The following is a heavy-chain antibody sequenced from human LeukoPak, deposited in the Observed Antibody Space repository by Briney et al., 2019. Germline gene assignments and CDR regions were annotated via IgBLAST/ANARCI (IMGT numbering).Heavy chain of an antibody. Sequence: GASVKVSCKASGYTFTSYGISWVRQAPGQGLEWMGWISAYNGNTNYAQKLQGRVTMTTDTSTSTAYMELRSLRSDDTAVYYCAREPYYYDSSGYYHMYYFDYWGQGTLVTVSS. CDR1: GYTFTSYG. V-gene: IGHV1-18*01. CDR2: ISAYNGNT. CDR3: AREPYYYDSSGYYHMYYFDY. D-gene: IGHD3-22*01. J-gene: IGHJ4*02.